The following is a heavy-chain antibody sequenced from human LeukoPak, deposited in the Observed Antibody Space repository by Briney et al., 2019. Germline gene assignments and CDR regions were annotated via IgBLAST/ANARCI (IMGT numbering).Heavy chain of an antibody. CDR3: AGGTTNTKGAFDM. Sequence: ASVKVSCKTSGYTFTGYYIHWVRQAPGQGLEWMGWINPHIGGTNYAQKFQGRVTMTRDTSISTAYMELSRLRSDDTAVYYCAGGTTNTKGAFDMWGQGTMVTVSS. J-gene: IGHJ3*02. V-gene: IGHV1-2*02. D-gene: IGHD2-8*01. CDR1: GYTFTGYY. CDR2: INPHIGGT.